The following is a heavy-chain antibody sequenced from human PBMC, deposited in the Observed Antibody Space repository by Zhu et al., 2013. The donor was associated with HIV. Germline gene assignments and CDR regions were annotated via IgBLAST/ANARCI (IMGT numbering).Heavy chain of an antibody. V-gene: IGHV1-8*01. J-gene: IGHJ4*02. CDR3: ARGVGGRPPRRLYFFDY. D-gene: IGHD3-3*01. Sequence: QVQLVQSGAEVKKPGASVKVSCKASGYTFTSYDINWVRQAAGQGLEWMGWMNPASGNTGYAQMFNGRVTMTRNTSISTAYMELTSLKSEDTAVYFCARGVGGRPPRRLYFFDYWGQGTLVTVSS. CDR1: GYTFTSYD. CDR2: MNPASGNT.